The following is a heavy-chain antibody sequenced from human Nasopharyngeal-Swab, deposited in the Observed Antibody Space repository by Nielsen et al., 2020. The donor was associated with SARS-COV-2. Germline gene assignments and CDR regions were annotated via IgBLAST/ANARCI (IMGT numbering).Heavy chain of an antibody. CDR3: AKVGAITIFGVVNYYYYYMDV. D-gene: IGHD3-3*01. J-gene: IGHJ6*03. CDR2: ISYDGSNK. Sequence: GGSLRLSCAASGFTFSSYGMHWVRQAPGKGLEWVAVISYDGSNKYYADSVKGRLTISRDNSKNTLYLQMNSLRAEDTAVYYCAKVGAITIFGVVNYYYYYMDVWGKGTTVTVSS. CDR1: GFTFSSYG. V-gene: IGHV3-30*18.